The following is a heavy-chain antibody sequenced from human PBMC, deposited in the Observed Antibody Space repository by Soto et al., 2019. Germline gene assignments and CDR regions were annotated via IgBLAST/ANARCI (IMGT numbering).Heavy chain of an antibody. D-gene: IGHD6-19*01. V-gene: IGHV4-61*01. Sequence: GTLSLNCSIPGASVSSVSFYWSWIRQPPGEGLECTGFIYNNEIFKYNPSLKSPATLSVDTSKHQLSLNLIATTAADSAVYYCSRVTLRYSSSHDFDTWGQGALVTVSS. CDR3: SRVTLRYSSSHDFDT. J-gene: IGHJ4*02. CDR1: GASVSSVSFY. CDR2: IYNNEIF.